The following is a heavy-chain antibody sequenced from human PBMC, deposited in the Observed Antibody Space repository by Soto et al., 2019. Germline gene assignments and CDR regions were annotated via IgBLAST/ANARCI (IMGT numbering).Heavy chain of an antibody. CDR3: ARGGHVVVVTAALDY. V-gene: IGHV1-46*01. CDR2: VNPSGGHT. D-gene: IGHD2-21*02. CDR1: GDTFSDYY. Sequence: QVQLMQSGAEVKKPGASVKVSCKASGDTFSDYYIHWVRQAPGQGLEWMGTVNPSGGHTTYSQHCLGRVTXTXDXSPXTLHMELTSLTSEDTAVYYCARGGHVVVVTAALDYWGQGTLVTVSS. J-gene: IGHJ4*02.